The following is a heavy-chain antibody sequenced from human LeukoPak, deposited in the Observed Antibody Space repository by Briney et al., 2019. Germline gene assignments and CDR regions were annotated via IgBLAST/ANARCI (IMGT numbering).Heavy chain of an antibody. CDR3: ARGRKRVFGVITTRVWFDS. Sequence: TSETLSLTCTVSGGSISSSSYYWTWIRQPPGKGLEWIGEINHSGSTNYNPSLKSRVTISVHTSKNQFSLKLSSVTAADTAVYYCARGRKRVFGVITTRVWFDSWGQGTLVTVSS. CDR2: INHSGST. D-gene: IGHD3-3*01. V-gene: IGHV4-39*07. CDR1: GGSISSSSYY. J-gene: IGHJ5*01.